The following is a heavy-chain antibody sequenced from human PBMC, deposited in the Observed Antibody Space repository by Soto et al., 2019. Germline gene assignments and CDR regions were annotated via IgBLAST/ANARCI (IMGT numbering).Heavy chain of an antibody. V-gene: IGHV4-39*01. J-gene: IGHJ4*02. CDR2: VHYSGTT. CDR3: AMYRSGTMLDY. D-gene: IGHD3-3*01. CDR1: GVSISSSGYY. Sequence: PSETLSLTCAVSGVSISSSGYYWGWIRQPPGKGLEWIGNVHYSGTTDYSPSFKSRVTIALDTPRDQFSLRLSSLTAADTAVYYCAMYRSGTMLDYWGQGTLVTVSS.